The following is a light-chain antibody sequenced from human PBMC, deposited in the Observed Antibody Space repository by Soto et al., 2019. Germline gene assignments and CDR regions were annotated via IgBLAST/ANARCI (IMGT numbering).Light chain of an antibody. CDR2: DVT. CDR3: SSYTTSNTRQIV. V-gene: IGLV2-14*03. Sequence: QSVLTQPASVSGSPGQSITISCTGTSSDVGGYNYVSWYQHHPGKAPKLIIYDVTSRPSGVSIRFSGSKSDNTASLTISGLQPKDEADYHCSSYTTSNTRQIVFGTGTKLTVL. J-gene: IGLJ1*01. CDR1: SSDVGGYNY.